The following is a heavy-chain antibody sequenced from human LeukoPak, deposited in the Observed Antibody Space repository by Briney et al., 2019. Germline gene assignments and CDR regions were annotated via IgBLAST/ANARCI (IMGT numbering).Heavy chain of an antibody. CDR3: AKPRIPVAGTDLDF. V-gene: IGHV3-30*18. CDR1: GFTFSSYG. J-gene: IGHJ4*02. Sequence: GGSLRLSCAASGFTFSSYGMHWVRQAPGKGLEWVAVISYDGSNKYYADSVKGRFTISRDNSKNTLYLQMNSLRAEDTAVYYCAKPRIPVAGTDLDFWGQGTLVTVSS. D-gene: IGHD6-19*01. CDR2: ISYDGSNK.